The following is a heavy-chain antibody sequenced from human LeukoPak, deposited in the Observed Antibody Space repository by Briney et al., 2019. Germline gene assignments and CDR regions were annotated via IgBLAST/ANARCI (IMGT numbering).Heavy chain of an antibody. CDR1: GGSISSGDYY. J-gene: IGHJ4*02. CDR3: ARVRRDGYNSEIPFDY. D-gene: IGHD5-24*01. Sequence: PSETLSLTCTVSGGSISSGDYYWSWIRQPPGTGLEWIGYIYYSGSTYYNPSLKSRVTISVDTSKNQFSLKLSSVTAADTAVYYCARVRRDGYNSEIPFDYWGQGTLVTVSS. CDR2: IYYSGST. V-gene: IGHV4-30-4*01.